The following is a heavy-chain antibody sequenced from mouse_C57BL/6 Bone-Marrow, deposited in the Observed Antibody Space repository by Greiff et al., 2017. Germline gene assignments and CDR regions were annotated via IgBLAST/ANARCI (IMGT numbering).Heavy chain of an antibody. V-gene: IGHV5-4*03. CDR1: GFTFSSYA. J-gene: IGHJ4*01. Sequence: EVKLVESGGGLVKPGGSLKLSCAASGFTFSSYAMSWVRQTPEKRLEWVATISDGGSYTYYPDNVQGRFTISRDNAKNNLYLQMSHLKSEDTAMYYCARPRRRVYDYAMDYWGQGTSVTVSS. CDR3: ARPRRRVYDYAMDY. D-gene: IGHD1-3*01. CDR2: ISDGGSYT.